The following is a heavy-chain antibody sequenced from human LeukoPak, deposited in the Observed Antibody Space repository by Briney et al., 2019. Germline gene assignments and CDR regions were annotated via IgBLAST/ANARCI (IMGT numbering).Heavy chain of an antibody. CDR1: GFTFGSYA. Sequence: GRSLRLSCAASGFTFGSYAMHWVRQAPDKGLQGVAVIWYGGSNKYYADSVKGRFTISRDNSKSTVFLQMNSLRIEDTGVYYCARGAHYGGNSPDYWGQGTLVTVSS. J-gene: IGHJ4*02. CDR2: IWYGGSNK. CDR3: ARGAHYGGNSPDY. D-gene: IGHD4-23*01. V-gene: IGHV3-30*04.